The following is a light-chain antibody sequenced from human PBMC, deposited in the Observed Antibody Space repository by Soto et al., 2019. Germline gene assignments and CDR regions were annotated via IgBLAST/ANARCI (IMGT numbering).Light chain of an antibody. CDR3: TSPTPGSLYV. Sequence: QSVLTQPASVSGSPEQSITISCPGTSSDVGNYNYVSWYQQYPGRVPKLLIYMVSNRASGVSNRFSGSNSGNTASLTISGLQAEDEADYFCTSPTPGSLYVFGTGTKVTVL. CDR1: SSDVGNYNY. J-gene: IGLJ1*01. V-gene: IGLV2-14*01. CDR2: MVS.